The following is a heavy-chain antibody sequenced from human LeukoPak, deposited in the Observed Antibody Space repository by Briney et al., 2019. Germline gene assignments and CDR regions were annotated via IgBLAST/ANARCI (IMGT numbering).Heavy chain of an antibody. CDR3: AKDKSFIAARDYYMDV. V-gene: IGHV3-30*02. CDR2: IRYDGSNK. CDR1: GFTFSSYD. J-gene: IGHJ6*03. D-gene: IGHD6-6*01. Sequence: GGSLRLSCAASGFTFSSYDMHWVRQAPGKGLEWVAFIRYDGSNKYYADSVKGRFTISRDNSKNTLYLRMNSLRAEDTAVYYCAKDKSFIAARDYYMDVWGKGTTVTVSS.